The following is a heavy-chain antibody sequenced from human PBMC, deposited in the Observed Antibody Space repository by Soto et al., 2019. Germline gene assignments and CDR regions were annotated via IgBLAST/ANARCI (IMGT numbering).Heavy chain of an antibody. Sequence: QVQLQESGPGLVKPSETLSLSCTVSGGSISSYYWSWFRQSPGKRMEWIGYVHHSWGSSYNPSLRSRVAISLDTSKSQFSLKVTSVTATDTAVYYCARQGFGPLHGLVGVWGQGTTVTVSS. CDR3: ARQGFGPLHGLVGV. V-gene: IGHV4-59*08. J-gene: IGHJ6*02. CDR2: VHHSWGS. D-gene: IGHD3-10*01. CDR1: GGSISSYY.